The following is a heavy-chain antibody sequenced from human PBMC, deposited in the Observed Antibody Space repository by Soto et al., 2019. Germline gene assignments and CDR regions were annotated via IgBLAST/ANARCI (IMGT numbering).Heavy chain of an antibody. J-gene: IGHJ4*02. Sequence: GASVKVSCKASGFTFTSSAVHWVRQARGQRLEWIGWIVVGSGNTNYAQKFQERVTITRDMSTSTAYMELSSLRSEDTAVYYCAADVVVVAATHCNYWGQGSLVTVSS. CDR3: AADVVVVAATHCNY. D-gene: IGHD2-15*01. V-gene: IGHV1-58*01. CDR2: IVVGSGNT. CDR1: GFTFTSSA.